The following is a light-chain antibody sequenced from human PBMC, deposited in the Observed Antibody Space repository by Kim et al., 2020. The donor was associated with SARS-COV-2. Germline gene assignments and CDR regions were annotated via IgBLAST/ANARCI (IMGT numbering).Light chain of an antibody. Sequence: QSALTQPASVSGSPGQSITISCTGTSSDVGGYNYVSWYQQHPGKAPKLMIYEVSKRPSGVPDRFSGSKSGNTASLTVSGLQAEDEADYYCSSYAGSNNFEVFGGGTQLTVL. J-gene: IGLJ3*02. CDR2: EVS. CDR3: SSYAGSNNFEV. V-gene: IGLV2-8*01. CDR1: SSDVGGYNY.